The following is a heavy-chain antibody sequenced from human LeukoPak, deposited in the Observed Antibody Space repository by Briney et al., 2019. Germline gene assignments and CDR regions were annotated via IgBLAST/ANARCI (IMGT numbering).Heavy chain of an antibody. CDR2: ISSNGDRT. V-gene: IGHV3-64*01. CDR3: ARRAPGYGSGWFDS. Sequence: GGSLRLSCVASGFTFNNYAMHWVRQAPGKGLEYVSAISSNGDRTFYANSVKGRFTISRDNSKSTLYFQMGSLRSEDVAVYYCARRAPGYGSGWFDSWGQGTLVTVSS. D-gene: IGHD6-19*01. J-gene: IGHJ5*01. CDR1: GFTFNNYA.